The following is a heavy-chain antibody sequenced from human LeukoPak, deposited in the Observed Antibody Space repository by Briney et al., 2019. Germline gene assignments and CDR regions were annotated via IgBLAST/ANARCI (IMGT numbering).Heavy chain of an antibody. CDR3: ARVNFLTLSYYYDSSGPPRVFDY. CDR2: ISSSSSYI. J-gene: IGHJ4*02. D-gene: IGHD3-22*01. Sequence: PGGSLRLSCVASGFNFQRYGMGWVRQAPGKGLEWVSSISSSSSYIYYADSVKGRFTISRDNAKNSLYLQMNSLRAEDTAVYYCARVNFLTLSYYYDSSGPPRVFDYWGQGTLVTVSS. V-gene: IGHV3-21*01. CDR1: GFNFQRYG.